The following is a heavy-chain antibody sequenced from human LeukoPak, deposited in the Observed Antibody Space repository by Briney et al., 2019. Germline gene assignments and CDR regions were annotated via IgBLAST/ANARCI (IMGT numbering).Heavy chain of an antibody. CDR2: INPNSGGT. D-gene: IGHD2-21*01. J-gene: IGHJ5*02. CDR3: ARADRLHGGPYLIGP. CDR1: GYSFTDYY. Sequence: ASVKVSCKTSGYSFTDYYMHWVRQAPGQGLEWMGRINPNSGGTSSAQKFQGRVTMTRDTSITTVYMEVRWLTSEDTAIYYCARADRLHGGPYLIGPWGQGTLVTVSS. V-gene: IGHV1-2*02.